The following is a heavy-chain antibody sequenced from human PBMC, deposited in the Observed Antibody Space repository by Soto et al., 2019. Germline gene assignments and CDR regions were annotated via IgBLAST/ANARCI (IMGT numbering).Heavy chain of an antibody. CDR1: GYIFTNYS. CDR2: ISGYNGDTNT. D-gene: IGHD5-12*01. Sequence: ASVKVSCKASGYIFTNYSISWVRQAPGQGPEWMGWISGYNGDTNTHYSQNFQGRLTLTTDMSTTTAYMELRSLTSDDTAVYYCARAHRRDGYKYFDYWGQ. CDR3: ARAHRRDGYKYFDY. J-gene: IGHJ4*02. V-gene: IGHV1-18*01.